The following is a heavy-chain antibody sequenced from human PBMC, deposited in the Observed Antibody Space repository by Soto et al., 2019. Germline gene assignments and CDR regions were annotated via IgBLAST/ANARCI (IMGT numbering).Heavy chain of an antibody. D-gene: IGHD2-2*01. V-gene: IGHV4-31*03. CDR2: IYYSGST. CDR1: GGSISSGGYY. Sequence: SETLSLTCTVSGGSISSGGYYWSWIRQHPGKGLEWIGYIYYSGSTYYNPSLKSRVTISVDTSKNQFSLKLSSVTAADTAVYYCARTRIVVVPAAIEGWFDPWGQGTLVTVSS. J-gene: IGHJ5*02. CDR3: ARTRIVVVPAAIEGWFDP.